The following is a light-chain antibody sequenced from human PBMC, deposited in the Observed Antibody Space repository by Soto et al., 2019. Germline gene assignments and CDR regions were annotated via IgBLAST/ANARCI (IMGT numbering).Light chain of an antibody. CDR2: AAS. CDR1: QSISSY. Sequence: DIQMTQSASSLSASVGDRFAITFRASQSISSYLNWYQQKPGKAPELLIYAASSLKSGVPSRFSGSGSGTDFTLTISSLQPEDFATYYCQQSYSTPTFGQGTRLEIK. CDR3: QQSYSTPT. J-gene: IGKJ5*01. V-gene: IGKV1-39*01.